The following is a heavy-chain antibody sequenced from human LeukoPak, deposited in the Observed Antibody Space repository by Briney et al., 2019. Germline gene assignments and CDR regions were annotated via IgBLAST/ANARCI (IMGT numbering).Heavy chain of an antibody. Sequence: GGSLRLSCAASGFTFSSYWMSWVRQAPGKGLEWVANIKQDGSEKYYVDSVKGRFTISRDNAKNSLYLQMNSLRAEDTAVYYCARRRLVVGVGPMDAFDIWGQGTMVTVSS. V-gene: IGHV3-7*01. CDR2: IKQDGSEK. CDR1: GFTFSSYW. CDR3: ARRRLVVGVGPMDAFDI. D-gene: IGHD1-26*01. J-gene: IGHJ3*02.